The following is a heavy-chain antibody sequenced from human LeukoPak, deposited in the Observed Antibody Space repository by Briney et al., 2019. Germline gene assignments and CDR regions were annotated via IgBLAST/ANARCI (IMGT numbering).Heavy chain of an antibody. CDR3: AQQVGYCSSGSCYFTY. V-gene: IGHV3-23*01. CDR1: GFSFNTYA. J-gene: IGHJ1*01. D-gene: IGHD2-15*01. CDR2: ISNTGGST. Sequence: GGSLRVSCAASGFSFNTYAMSWVRQAPGKGLEWVSAISNTGGSTYYADSVKGRFTISRDKSKNTLSLQMNSLRAEDTAVYYCAQQVGYCSSGSCYFTYWGQGTLVTVSS.